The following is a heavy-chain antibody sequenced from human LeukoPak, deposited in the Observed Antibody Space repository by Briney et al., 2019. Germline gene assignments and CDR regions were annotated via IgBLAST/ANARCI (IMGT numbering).Heavy chain of an antibody. CDR1: GGTFSSYA. V-gene: IGHV1-69*05. CDR2: IIPIFGTA. J-gene: IGHJ4*02. Sequence: ASVKVSCKASGGTFSSYAISWVRQAPGQGLEWMGGIIPIFGTANYAQKFQGRVTMTRDMSTSTVYMELSSLRSEDTAVYYCARSPGGNRYYFDYWGQGTLVTVSS. CDR3: ARSPGGNRYYFDY. D-gene: IGHD4-23*01.